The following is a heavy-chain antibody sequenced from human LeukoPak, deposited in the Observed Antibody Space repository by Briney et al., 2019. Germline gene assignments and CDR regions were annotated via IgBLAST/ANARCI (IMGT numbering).Heavy chain of an antibody. CDR1: GFTFNNYA. CDR2: LSDSGIST. CDR3: SVSGYSSSWYYFDY. Sequence: PGGSLRLSCAASGFTFNNYAMSWVRQAPGKGLEWVSILSDSGISTSYADSVKGRSTIFRDNSKNSLYLQMNSLRAEDTAVYYCSVSGYSSSWYYFDYWGQGTLVTVSS. V-gene: IGHV3-23*01. D-gene: IGHD6-13*01. J-gene: IGHJ4*02.